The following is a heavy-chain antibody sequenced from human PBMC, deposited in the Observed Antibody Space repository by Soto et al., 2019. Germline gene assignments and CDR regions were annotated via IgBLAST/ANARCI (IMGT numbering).Heavy chain of an antibody. CDR2: LDPADSFT. Sequence: PGESLKISCNVSGYSFTTFWISWVRQMPEKGLEWMGRLDPADSFTNYSPSFQGHVTISVDKSINTAYLQWSSLKASDTAIYYCARQLYDNRNYLDALDVWGQGTLVTVS. D-gene: IGHD3-22*01. CDR3: ARQLYDNRNYLDALDV. J-gene: IGHJ3*01. V-gene: IGHV5-10-1*01. CDR1: GYSFTTFW.